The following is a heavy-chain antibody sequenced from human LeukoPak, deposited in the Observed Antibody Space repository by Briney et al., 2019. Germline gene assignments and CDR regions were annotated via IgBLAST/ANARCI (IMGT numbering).Heavy chain of an antibody. J-gene: IGHJ4*02. Sequence: GESLKISCKGSGYSFNNYWIGWGRQMPGKGLEWMGIIYPDESNIRYSPSLQGQVTISADKSISTAYLQWSSLKASDTAMYYCARPPSRGYSSSFEYWGQGTLVTVSS. CDR1: GYSFNNYW. D-gene: IGHD2-2*03. CDR3: ARPPSRGYSSSFEY. V-gene: IGHV5-51*01. CDR2: IYPDESNI.